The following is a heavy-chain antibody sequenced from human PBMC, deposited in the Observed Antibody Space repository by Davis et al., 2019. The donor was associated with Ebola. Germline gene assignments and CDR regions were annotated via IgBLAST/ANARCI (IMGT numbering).Heavy chain of an antibody. CDR3: ARDAYTGVTYNWFDP. V-gene: IGHV4-39*02. CDR2: IYYSGST. D-gene: IGHD2-2*02. J-gene: IGHJ5*02. Sequence: SETLSLTCTVSGGSISSSSYYWGWIRQPPGKGLEWIGSIYYSGSTYYNPSLKSRVTISVDTSKNQFSLKLSSVTAADTAVYYCARDAYTGVTYNWFDPWGQGTLVTVSS. CDR1: GGSISSSSYY.